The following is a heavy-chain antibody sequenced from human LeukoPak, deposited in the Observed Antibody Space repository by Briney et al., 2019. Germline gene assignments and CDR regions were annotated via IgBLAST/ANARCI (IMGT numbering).Heavy chain of an antibody. V-gene: IGHV3-33*01. J-gene: IGHJ4*02. D-gene: IGHD3-22*01. CDR1: GFTFSSYG. CDR3: ARDLGEVVVAKGIFDY. Sequence: PGGSLRLSCAASGFTFSSYGMHWVRQAPGKGLEWVAVIWYDGSNKYYADSVKGRFTISRDNSKNTLYLQMNSLRAEDTAVYYCARDLGEVVVAKGIFDYWGQGTLVTVSS. CDR2: IWYDGSNK.